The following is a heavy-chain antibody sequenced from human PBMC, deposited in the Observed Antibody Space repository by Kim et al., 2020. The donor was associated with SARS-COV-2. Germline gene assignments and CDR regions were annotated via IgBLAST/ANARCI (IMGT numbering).Heavy chain of an antibody. J-gene: IGHJ6*02. Sequence: GGSLRLSCAASGFTFSAYVMRWVRQAPGKGLEWVSTVTPSGGGTYYADSVKGRCTISRDNSKNTLYLQLNSLRAEDSAIYYCTKTRGGGGIFYVDVWGQGTTVTVSS. V-gene: IGHV3-23*01. CDR1: GFTFSAYV. CDR2: VTPSGGGT. D-gene: IGHD3-10*02. CDR3: TKTRGGGGIFYVDV.